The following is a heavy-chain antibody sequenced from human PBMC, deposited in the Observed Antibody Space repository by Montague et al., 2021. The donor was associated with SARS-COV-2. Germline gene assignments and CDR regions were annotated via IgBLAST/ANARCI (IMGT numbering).Heavy chain of an antibody. V-gene: IGHV3-48*03. CDR2: ISSSGSTI. J-gene: IGHJ6*02. CDR1: GFTFSSYD. CDR3: ARVLVVTYYGMDV. Sequence: SLRLSCAASGFTFSSYDMNWVRQAPGKGLEWVSYISSSGSTIYYADSVKGRFTISRDNAKNSLYLQMNSLRAEDTAVYYCARVLVVTYYGMDVWGQGTTVTVSS. D-gene: IGHD3-22*01.